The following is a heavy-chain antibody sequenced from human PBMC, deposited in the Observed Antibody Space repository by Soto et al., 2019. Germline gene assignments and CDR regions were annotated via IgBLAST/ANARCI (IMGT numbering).Heavy chain of an antibody. CDR2: IYSGGNT. V-gene: IGHV3-53*01. CDR3: SRYPPVIAASGAGG. Sequence: EVQLVESGGGLIQPGGSLRLSCAASGFTVSNNYMRWVRQAPGKGLEWVSLIYSGGNTHYSDSVKGRFTISRDDSKNTLYLQMISLIVEDTAVYYCSRYPPVIAASGAGGWGQGTLVTVSS. CDR1: GFTVSNNY. J-gene: IGHJ4*02. D-gene: IGHD6-13*01.